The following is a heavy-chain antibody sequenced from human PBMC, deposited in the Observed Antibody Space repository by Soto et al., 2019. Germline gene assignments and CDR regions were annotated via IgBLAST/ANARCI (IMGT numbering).Heavy chain of an antibody. Sequence: QVQLVESGGGVVQPGRSLRLSCAASGFTFSSYDMHWVRQAPGKGLEWVAVIWYDGSNKYYADSVKGRFTISRDNSKNTLYLQMNSLRAEETAVYYCARSSSNWGLDQWGQGALVTVSS. V-gene: IGHV3-33*01. D-gene: IGHD7-27*01. J-gene: IGHJ5*02. CDR3: ARSSSNWGLDQ. CDR1: GFTFSSYD. CDR2: IWYDGSNK.